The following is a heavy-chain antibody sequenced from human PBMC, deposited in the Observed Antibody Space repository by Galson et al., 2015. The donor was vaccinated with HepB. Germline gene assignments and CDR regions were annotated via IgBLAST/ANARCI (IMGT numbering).Heavy chain of an antibody. CDR3: ARAPMTTVATGDAFDI. V-gene: IGHV3-30*04. J-gene: IGHJ3*02. CDR1: TSTFSSYP. Sequence: SLRLSCATSTSTFSSYPMHWVRQAPGKGLEWVAFISYDGSDKYYADSVKGRFTISRDDSKNTLYLQMNSLRTEDTAVYYCARAPMTTVATGDAFDIWGQGTLVTVSS. CDR2: ISYDGSDK. D-gene: IGHD4-23*01.